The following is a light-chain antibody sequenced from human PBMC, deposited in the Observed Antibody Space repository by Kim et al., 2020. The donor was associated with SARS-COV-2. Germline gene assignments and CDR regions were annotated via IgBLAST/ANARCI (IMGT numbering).Light chain of an antibody. Sequence: QSALTQSASVSGSPGQSITISCTGISSDVGDKYVSWYQQHPGKAPKLMIYDVSNRPSGVSNRFSGSKSGNTASLTISGLQAEDEAEYYCSSYTRGTTLVVFGGGTQLTVL. CDR3: SSYTRGTTLVV. J-gene: IGLJ3*02. CDR1: SSDVGDKY. V-gene: IGLV2-14*03. CDR2: DVS.